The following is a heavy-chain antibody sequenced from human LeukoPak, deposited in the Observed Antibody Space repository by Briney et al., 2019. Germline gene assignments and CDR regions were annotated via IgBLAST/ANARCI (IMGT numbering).Heavy chain of an antibody. Sequence: GGSLRLSCAASGFTFSSYEMNWVRQAPGKGLEWVSYISSSGSTIYYADSVKGRFTISRENAKNSLYLQMNSLRAEDTAVYYCARDASYTVTNPIGFDYWGQGTLVTVSS. CDR1: GFTFSSYE. V-gene: IGHV3-48*03. D-gene: IGHD4-17*01. CDR2: ISSSGSTI. J-gene: IGHJ4*02. CDR3: ARDASYTVTNPIGFDY.